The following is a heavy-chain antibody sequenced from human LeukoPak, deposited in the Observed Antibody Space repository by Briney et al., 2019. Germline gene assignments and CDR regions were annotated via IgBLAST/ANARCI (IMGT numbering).Heavy chain of an antibody. D-gene: IGHD6-13*01. CDR1: GGPISSSSYY. CDR3: ARRLAGTEDY. CDR2: IYYSGST. Sequence: SETLSLTCTVSGGPISSSSYYWGWIRQPPGKGLEWIGSIYYSGSTYYNPSLKSRVTISVDTSKNQFSLKLSSVTAADTAVYYCARRLAGTEDYWGQGTLVTVSS. V-gene: IGHV4-39*01. J-gene: IGHJ4*02.